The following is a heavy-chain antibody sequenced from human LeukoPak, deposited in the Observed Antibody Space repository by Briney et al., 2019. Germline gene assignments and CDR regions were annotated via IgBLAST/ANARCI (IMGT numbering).Heavy chain of an antibody. V-gene: IGHV4-61*01. J-gene: IGHJ4*02. Sequence: SETLSLTCTVSGGSVSSGSYYWSWIRQPPGKGLEWIGYIYYSRSTNYNPSLKSRVTISVDTSKNQFSLKLSSVTAADTAVYYCARINRASTSYDYWGQGTLVTVSS. D-gene: IGHD2-2*01. CDR3: ARINRASTSYDY. CDR1: GGSVSSGSYY. CDR2: IYYSRST.